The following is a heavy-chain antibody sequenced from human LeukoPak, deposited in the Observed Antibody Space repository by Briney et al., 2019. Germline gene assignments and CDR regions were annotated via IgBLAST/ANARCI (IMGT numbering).Heavy chain of an antibody. Sequence: PGGSLRLSCAASGFTFSSYEMNWVRQAPGKGLEWVSYISSSGSTIYYADSVKGRFTISRDNSKNTLYLQMNSLRAEDTAVYYCARDVGVYYDSSGTIDYWGQGTLVTVSS. CDR1: GFTFSSYE. D-gene: IGHD3-22*01. V-gene: IGHV3-48*03. J-gene: IGHJ4*02. CDR3: ARDVGVYYDSSGTIDY. CDR2: ISSSGSTI.